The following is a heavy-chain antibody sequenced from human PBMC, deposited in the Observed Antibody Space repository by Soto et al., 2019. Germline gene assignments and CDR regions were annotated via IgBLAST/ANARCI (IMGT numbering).Heavy chain of an antibody. CDR2: IDPHGGYT. Sequence: QVQLVQSGAEVKKPGASVKVSCKASGYSFTAYYIHWVRQAPGQGLEWVGWIDPHGGYTQSTKTFQGTVTIAWETSITTASLELSRLICAEAPVYYCEGGTGDYGTHWGQGTLVSVSS. D-gene: IGHD7-27*01. V-gene: IGHV1-2*02. CDR3: EGGTGDYGTH. CDR1: GYSFTAYY. J-gene: IGHJ4*02.